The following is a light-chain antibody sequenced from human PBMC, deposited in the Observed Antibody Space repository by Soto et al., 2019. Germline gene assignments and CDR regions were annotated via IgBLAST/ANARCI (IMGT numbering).Light chain of an antibody. CDR2: DDN. CDR1: SSNIGGNS. J-gene: IGLJ1*01. CDR3: GSWDSSLSAYV. Sequence: QSVMTQPPSVSAAPGQKVTISCSGSSSNIGGNSVSWYQQLPGTAPKLLIYDDNKRPSGIPDRFSGSKSGTSATLGITGFQTGDEADYYCGSWDSSLSAYVFGPGTKVTVL. V-gene: IGLV1-51*01.